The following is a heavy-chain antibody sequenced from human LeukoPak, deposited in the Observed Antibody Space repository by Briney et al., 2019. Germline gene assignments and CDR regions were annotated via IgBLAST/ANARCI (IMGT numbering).Heavy chain of an antibody. CDR2: ISPDGSTT. D-gene: IGHD4-11*01. CDR3: TRDRTTITLFEL. Sequence: GGSLRLSCAASGSIISSYWMHWVRQVPGKGLVWVSRISPDGSTTGYADSVKGRFTASRDNARNTLYLQINSLRAEDSAVYYCTRDRTTITLFELWGQGTLVTVSS. J-gene: IGHJ4*02. V-gene: IGHV3-74*01. CDR1: GSIISSYW.